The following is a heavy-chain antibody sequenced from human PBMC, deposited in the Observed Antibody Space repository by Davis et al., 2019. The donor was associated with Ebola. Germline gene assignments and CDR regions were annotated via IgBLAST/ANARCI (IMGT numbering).Heavy chain of an antibody. CDR2: IDPSDSYT. CDR1: GYSFTSYL. D-gene: IGHD5-12*01. CDR3: ARGTDSGYDVVY. V-gene: IGHV5-10-1*01. J-gene: IGHJ4*02. Sequence: KVSCKGSGYSFTSYLIGWVRQLPGKGLEWMGRIDPSDSYTNYSPSFQGHVTISADKSISTAYLQWSSLKASDTAMYYCARGTDSGYDVVYWGQGTLVTVSS.